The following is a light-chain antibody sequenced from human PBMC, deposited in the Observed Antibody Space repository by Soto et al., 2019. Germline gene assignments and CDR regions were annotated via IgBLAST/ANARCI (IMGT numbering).Light chain of an antibody. J-gene: IGKJ1*01. CDR1: QTISSW. CDR3: QQYNSYSEA. Sequence: DIQMTQSPSTLSGSVGDRVTITCRASQTISSWLAWYQQKPGKAPKLLIYKASTLKSGVPSRFSGSGSGTEFTLTISSPQPDDFATYYCQQYNSYSEALGQGNKV. CDR2: KAS. V-gene: IGKV1-5*03.